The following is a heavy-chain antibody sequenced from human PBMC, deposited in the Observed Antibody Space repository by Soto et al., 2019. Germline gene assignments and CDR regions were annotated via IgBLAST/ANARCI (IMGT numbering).Heavy chain of an antibody. V-gene: IGHV4-59*01. CDR3: ARRVVLAATSWFDP. D-gene: IGHD2-15*01. CDR2: IYYSGST. CDR1: GGSISSYY. J-gene: IGHJ5*02. Sequence: QVQLQESGPGLVKPSETLSLTCTVSGGSISSYYWSWIRQPPGKGLEWIGYIYYSGSTKYNPSLKSRVTISVDTSKYQFSLKLSSVTAADTAVYYCARRVVLAATSWFDPWGQGTLVTVSS.